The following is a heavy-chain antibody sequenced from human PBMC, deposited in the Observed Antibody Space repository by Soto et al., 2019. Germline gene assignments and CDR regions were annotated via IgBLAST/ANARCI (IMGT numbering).Heavy chain of an antibody. Sequence: EVQLVESGGGLVKPGGSLRLSCAASGLTFSNVWMSWVRQAPGKGLEWVGRMRSKADGGATDYAAPVNGRFTISRDDSKNTLYLQMNSLKTDDTALYYCTTTRDPNDYWGQGTLVTVSS. J-gene: IGHJ4*02. CDR1: GLTFSNVW. CDR3: TTTRDPNDY. V-gene: IGHV3-15*01. CDR2: MRSKADGGAT.